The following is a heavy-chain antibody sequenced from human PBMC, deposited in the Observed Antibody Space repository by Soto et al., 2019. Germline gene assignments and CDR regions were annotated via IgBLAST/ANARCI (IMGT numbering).Heavy chain of an antibody. CDR3: TSTIFCFVIPGGYHYGMDV. V-gene: IGHV3-49*03. J-gene: IGHJ6*02. CDR2: IRSKVYGGTT. CDR1: GFTFGDYA. Sequence: GGSLRLSCIASGFTFGDYAMSWFRQAPGKGLEWVGFIRSKVYGGTTEYAASVKGRFTISGDDSISIAYLQMDSLKTEDTAVYYCTSTIFCFVIPGGYHYGMDVRAQGTTDTVS. D-gene: IGHD3-9*01.